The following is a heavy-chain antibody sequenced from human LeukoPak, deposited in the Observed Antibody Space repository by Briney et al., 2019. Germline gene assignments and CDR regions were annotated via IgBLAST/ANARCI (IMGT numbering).Heavy chain of an antibody. V-gene: IGHV3-43*01. CDR1: GFTFDDYT. D-gene: IGHD2-2*01. CDR2: ISWDGGST. CDR3: AKSGDIVVVAYYYMDV. Sequence: GGSLRLSCAASGFTFDDYTMHWVRQAAGKGREWVSLISWDGGSTYYADSVKGRFTISRDNSKNSLYLQMNSLRTEDTALYYCAKSGDIVVVAYYYMDVWGKGTTVTVSS. J-gene: IGHJ6*03.